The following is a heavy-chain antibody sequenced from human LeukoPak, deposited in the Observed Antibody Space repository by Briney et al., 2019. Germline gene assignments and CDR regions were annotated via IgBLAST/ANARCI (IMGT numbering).Heavy chain of an antibody. J-gene: IGHJ6*02. V-gene: IGHV3-73*01. CDR3: TRTSPSYYDFWSGDGMDV. CDR1: GFTFSGST. CDR2: VRGKVNSYAT. Sequence: GRSLRLSCAASGFTFSGSTMHWVRQASGKGLEWVGRVRGKVNSYATAYAASVKGRFTISRDDSKNTAYLQMNSLKTEDTAVYYCTRTSPSYYDFWSGDGMDVWGQGTTVTVSS. D-gene: IGHD3-3*01.